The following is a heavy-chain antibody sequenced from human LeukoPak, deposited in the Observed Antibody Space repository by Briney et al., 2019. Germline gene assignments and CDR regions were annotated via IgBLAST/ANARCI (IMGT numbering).Heavy chain of an antibody. CDR3: ARDQDWVTHAFDI. J-gene: IGHJ3*02. Sequence: GTLRLSCSASGFTFTTYGMNWVRQAPGKGLEWVSGINWNGGSTGYADSVKGRFTISRDNAKNSLYLQMNSLRAEDTALYYCARDQDWVTHAFDIWGQGTMVTVSS. CDR2: INWNGGST. CDR1: GFTFTTYG. D-gene: IGHD4-23*01. V-gene: IGHV3-20*04.